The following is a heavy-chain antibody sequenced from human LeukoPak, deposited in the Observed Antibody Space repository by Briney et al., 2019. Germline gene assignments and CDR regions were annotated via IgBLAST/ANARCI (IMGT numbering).Heavy chain of an antibody. D-gene: IGHD3-22*01. CDR3: ARPVGNGYYYD. Sequence: GGSLRLSCAASGFTFSSYTMNWVRQAPGKGLEWVSSISSRSNYIYYADSVKGRFTISRDNSKNTLYLQMNSLTVEDTAVYYCARPVGNGYYYDWGQGTLVTVSS. CDR1: GFTFSSYT. J-gene: IGHJ4*02. V-gene: IGHV3-21*04. CDR2: ISSRSNYI.